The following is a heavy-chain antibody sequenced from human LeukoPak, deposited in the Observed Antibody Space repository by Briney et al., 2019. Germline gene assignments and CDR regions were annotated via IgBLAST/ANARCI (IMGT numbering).Heavy chain of an antibody. CDR1: GFTFSSNA. D-gene: IGHD4-17*01. V-gene: IGHV3-23*01. J-gene: IGHJ4*02. CDR2: ISGSGGSS. CDR3: AKDLGGARFGY. Sequence: GGSLRLSCAASGFTFSSNAMSWVRQAPGKGLEWVSAISGSGGSSYYADFVKGRFTISRDNSKNTLYLQMNSLRAEDTAVYYCAKDLGGARFGYWGQGTLVTVSS.